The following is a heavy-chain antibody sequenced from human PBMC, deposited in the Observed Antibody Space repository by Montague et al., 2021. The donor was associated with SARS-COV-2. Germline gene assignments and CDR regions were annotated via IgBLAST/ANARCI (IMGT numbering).Heavy chain of an antibody. CDR1: GGSITNNIDY. D-gene: IGHD3-22*01. J-gene: IGHJ3*01. CDR2: IYYTANT. CDR3: ASLKRYFDSSGSPSAFDF. Sequence: SETLSLTCTVSGGSITNNIDYWAWIRQPPGKGLEWIGSIYYTANTYYNPSLKSRVTISVVTSKNHFTLKLSSVTAAETAVYYCASLKRYFDSSGSPSAFDFWGQGTKVPVSS. V-gene: IGHV4-39*02.